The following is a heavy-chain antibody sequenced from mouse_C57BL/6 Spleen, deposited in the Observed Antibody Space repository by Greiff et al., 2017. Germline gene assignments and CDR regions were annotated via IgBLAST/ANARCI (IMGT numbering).Heavy chain of an antibody. CDR1: GYSITSGYY. D-gene: IGHD1-1*01. CDR3: ASYYYGSSYGFAY. V-gene: IGHV3-6*01. J-gene: IGHJ3*01. CDR2: ISYDGSN. Sequence: EVQLVESGPGLVKPSQSLSLTCSVTGYSITSGYYWNWIRQFPGNKLEWMGYISYDGSNNYNPSLKNRISITRDTSKNQFFLKLNSVTTEDTATYYCASYYYGSSYGFAYWGQGTLVTVSA.